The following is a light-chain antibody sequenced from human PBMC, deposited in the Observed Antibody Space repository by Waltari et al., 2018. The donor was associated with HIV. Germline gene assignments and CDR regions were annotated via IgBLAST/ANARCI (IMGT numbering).Light chain of an antibody. CDR2: AAS. J-gene: IGKJ4*01. V-gene: IGKV1-9*01. CDR3: QQLNSYPALT. Sequence: DIQLTQSPSFLSASVGDRVTITCRASQGISSYLAWYQQKPGKAPKLLIYAASTLQSGVPSRCSGSGSGTEFALTISSLQPEDFATYYCQQLNSYPALTFGGGTKVEIK. CDR1: QGISSY.